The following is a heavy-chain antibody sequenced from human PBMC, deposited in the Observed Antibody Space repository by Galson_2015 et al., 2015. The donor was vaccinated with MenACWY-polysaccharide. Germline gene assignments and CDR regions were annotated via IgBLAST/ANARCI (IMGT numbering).Heavy chain of an antibody. CDR3: TRGVLAVARVPTSGSNDF. CDR2: INPDSGDT. D-gene: IGHD6-19*01. V-gene: IGHV1-2*02. Sequence: SVKVSCKASGYTFTDYNMYWVRQAPGQGLAWMGWINPDSGDTKSAQKFQGRVTMTRDVSISTAYMELSWLRSDDTAVYYCTRGVLAVARVPTSGSNDFWGQGTLVTVSS. J-gene: IGHJ4*02. CDR1: GYTFTDYN.